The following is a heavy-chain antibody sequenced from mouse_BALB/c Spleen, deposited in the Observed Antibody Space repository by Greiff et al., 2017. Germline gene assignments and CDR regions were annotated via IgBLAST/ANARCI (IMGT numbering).Heavy chain of an antibody. CDR2: ISDGGSYT. J-gene: IGHJ4*01. D-gene: IGHD2-12*01. Sequence: DVHLVESGGGLVKPGGSLKLSCAASGFTFSDYYMYWVRQTPEKRLEWVATISDGGSYTYYPDSVKGRFTISRDNAKNNLYLQMSSLKSEDTAMYYCARGDDDAMDYWGQGTSVTVSS. V-gene: IGHV5-4*02. CDR1: GFTFSDYY. CDR3: ARGDDDAMDY.